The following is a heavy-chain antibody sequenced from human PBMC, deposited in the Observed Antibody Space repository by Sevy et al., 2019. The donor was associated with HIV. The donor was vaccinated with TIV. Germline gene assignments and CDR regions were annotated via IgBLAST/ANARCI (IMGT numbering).Heavy chain of an antibody. CDR1: GYFFTGYY. CDR2: INPNSGGT. V-gene: IGHV1-2*06. Sequence: ASVKVSCKASGYFFTGYYLHWVRQTPGQGLEWMGRINPNSGGTNYAQNFQGRVTMTRDTSISTAYMELSRLRSDDTAVYYCARGGGHSSGWWTFDYWGQGTLVTVSS. CDR3: ARGGGHSSGWWTFDY. D-gene: IGHD6-19*01. J-gene: IGHJ4*02.